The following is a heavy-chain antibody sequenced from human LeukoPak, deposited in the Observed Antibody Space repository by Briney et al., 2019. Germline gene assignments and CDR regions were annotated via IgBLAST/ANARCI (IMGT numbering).Heavy chain of an antibody. J-gene: IGHJ3*02. CDR1: GGSISGHH. CDR2: FYDSGDF. D-gene: IGHD1-26*01. V-gene: IGHV4-59*08. CDR3: ARLLRPGGRKGDAFDI. Sequence: SQTLSLTCTVSGGSISGHHWTWIRQPPGTGLEWIGYFYDSGDFNYNPSLKSRVTIWMDMSNNQFSLTMSSVTTADTAMYYCARLLRPGGRKGDAFDIWGQGTLVTVSS.